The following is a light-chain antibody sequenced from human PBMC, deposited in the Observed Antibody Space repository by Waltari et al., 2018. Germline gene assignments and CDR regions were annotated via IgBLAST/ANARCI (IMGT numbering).Light chain of an antibody. J-gene: IGLJ3*02. CDR2: DVS. Sequence: QSALTQPRSVSGSPGQSVTISCTGTSSDVGGYNYVSWYQQHPGKAPKLMLNDVSQRPSGLPDRFSVSESCNPASLTISGLQAEDEAEYYCLSYGCSHTWVFGGGTRLTIL. CDR1: SSDVGGYNY. V-gene: IGLV2-11*01. CDR3: LSYGCSHTWV.